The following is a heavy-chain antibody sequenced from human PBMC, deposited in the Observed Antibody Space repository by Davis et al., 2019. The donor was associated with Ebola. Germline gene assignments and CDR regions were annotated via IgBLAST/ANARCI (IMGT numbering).Heavy chain of an antibody. CDR1: GFSFSNNA. J-gene: IGHJ3*01. V-gene: IGHV3-23*01. CDR3: AKDTSNVWFDV. D-gene: IGHD6-19*01. Sequence: GGSLRLSCAASGFSFSNNAMSWVRQAPGKGLEWISAIRGSGDSTHDADSVKGRFTISRDNSKNTLYLQMNSLRVEDTAIYYCAKDTSNVWFDVWGPGTMVTVSS. CDR2: IRGSGDST.